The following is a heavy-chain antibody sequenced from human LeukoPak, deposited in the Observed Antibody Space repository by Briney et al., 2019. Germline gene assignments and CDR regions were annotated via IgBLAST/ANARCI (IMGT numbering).Heavy chain of an antibody. Sequence: PSETLSLTCTVSGGSISNYYWSWIRQPPGKGLEWIGYIYYSGSPNYNPSLTSRVTISIDTSKNHFSLKLTSVTAADTAVYYCARHSREGYNYGTYWGQGTLVTVSS. J-gene: IGHJ4*02. CDR2: IYYSGSP. V-gene: IGHV4-59*08. D-gene: IGHD5-24*01. CDR1: GGSISNYY. CDR3: ARHSREGYNYGTY.